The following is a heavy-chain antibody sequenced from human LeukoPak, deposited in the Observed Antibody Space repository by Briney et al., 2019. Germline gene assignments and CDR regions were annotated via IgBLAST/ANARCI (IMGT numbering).Heavy chain of an antibody. CDR2: INPNSGGT. CDR3: ARVPDFWGVGGDY. Sequence: ASVKVSCKASGYTFTGYYMHWVRQAPGQGLEWMGWINPNSGGTNYAQKFQGRVTMTRDTSISTAYMELSRLRSDNTAVYYCARVPDFWGVGGDYWGQGTLVTVSS. J-gene: IGHJ4*02. V-gene: IGHV1-2*02. CDR1: GYTFTGYY. D-gene: IGHD3-3*01.